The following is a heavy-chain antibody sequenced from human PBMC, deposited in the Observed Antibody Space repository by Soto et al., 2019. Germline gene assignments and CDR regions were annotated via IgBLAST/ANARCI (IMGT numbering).Heavy chain of an antibody. D-gene: IGHD6-19*01. CDR1: GYSFTSYW. V-gene: IGHV5-10-1*01. Sequence: PGESLKISCKGSGYSFTSYWISWVRQMPGKGLEWMGRIDPSDSYTNYSPSFQGHVTISADKSISTAYLQWSSLKASDTAMYYCARRSSGWSYYYYYGMDVWGQGTTVTVSS. CDR3: ARRSSGWSYYYYYGMDV. J-gene: IGHJ6*02. CDR2: IDPSDSYT.